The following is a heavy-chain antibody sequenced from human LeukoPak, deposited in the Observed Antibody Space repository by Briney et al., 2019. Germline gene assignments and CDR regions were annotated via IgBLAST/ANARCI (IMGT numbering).Heavy chain of an antibody. CDR1: GGYISNYY. D-gene: IGHD3-22*01. CDR3: ATYSIVVAFQH. J-gene: IGHJ1*01. CDR2: IFYSGST. V-gene: IGHV4-59*01. Sequence: SETLSLTCTVSGGYISNYYWSWIRHPPEKGLEWIGYIFYSGSTNYNPSLMSRVTISVDTSKNQFSLKLSSVTAADTAVYYCATYSIVVAFQHWGQGTLVTVSS.